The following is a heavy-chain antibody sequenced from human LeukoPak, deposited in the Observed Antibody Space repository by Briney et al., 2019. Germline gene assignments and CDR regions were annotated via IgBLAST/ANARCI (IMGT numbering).Heavy chain of an antibody. D-gene: IGHD5-12*01. CDR3: ARVQWGSLVAIDY. J-gene: IGHJ4*02. CDR1: GFTFSDYY. CDR2: ISSSGSTI. Sequence: PGGSLRLSCAASGFTFSDYYMTWIRQAPGKGLEWFSYISSSGSTIYYADSVKGRFTISRDNAKNTLYLQMNSLRAEDTAVYYCARVQWGSLVAIDYWGQGTLVTVSS. V-gene: IGHV3-11*04.